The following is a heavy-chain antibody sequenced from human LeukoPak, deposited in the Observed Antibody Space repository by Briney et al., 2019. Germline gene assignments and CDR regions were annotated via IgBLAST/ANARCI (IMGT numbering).Heavy chain of an antibody. Sequence: GGSLRLSCAASGFSFYDYGMSWVRQAPGKGLEWVSGINTDGSSTNYADSVKGRFTISRDNAKNTLYLQMNSLRVDDTAVYYCARALGGYTGSQAYWGQGTLVTVSS. V-gene: IGHV3-74*01. CDR3: ARALGGYTGSQAY. CDR1: GFSFYDYG. J-gene: IGHJ4*02. CDR2: INTDGSST. D-gene: IGHD5-12*01.